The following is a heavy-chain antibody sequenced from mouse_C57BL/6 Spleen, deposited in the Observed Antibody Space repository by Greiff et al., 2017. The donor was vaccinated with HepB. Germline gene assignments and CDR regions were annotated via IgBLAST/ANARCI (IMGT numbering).Heavy chain of an antibody. Sequence: QVQLQQPGAELVKPGASVKLSCKASGYTFTSYWMHWVKQRPGQGLEWIGMIHPNSGSTNYNEKFKSKATLTVDKSSSTAYMQRSSLTSEDSAVYDCAKFYGTWFAYWGQGTLVTVSA. J-gene: IGHJ3*01. CDR2: IHPNSGST. V-gene: IGHV1-64*01. CDR1: GYTFTSYW. CDR3: AKFYGTWFAY. D-gene: IGHD2-1*01.